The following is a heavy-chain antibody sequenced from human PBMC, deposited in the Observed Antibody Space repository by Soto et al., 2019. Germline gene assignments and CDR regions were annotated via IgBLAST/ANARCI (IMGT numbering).Heavy chain of an antibody. Sequence: QVQLVQSGAEVKKPGASVKVSCKASGYTFTSYGISWVRQAPGQGLEGMGWISAYNGNTNYAQKLQGRVTMTTDTSTSTAYMELRSLRSDDTAVYYCARARITMIVVGMAADYWGQGTLVTVSS. J-gene: IGHJ4*02. V-gene: IGHV1-18*01. D-gene: IGHD3-22*01. CDR2: ISAYNGNT. CDR3: ARARITMIVVGMAADY. CDR1: GYTFTSYG.